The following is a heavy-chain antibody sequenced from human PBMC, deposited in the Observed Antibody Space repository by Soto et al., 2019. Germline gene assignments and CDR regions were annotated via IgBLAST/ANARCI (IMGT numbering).Heavy chain of an antibody. Sequence: QVQLQESGPGLVKPSETLSLTCTVSGGSISSYYWSWIRQPPGKGLEWIGYIYYSGSTNYNPSPKSRVTISVDTSKNQFSLKLTSVTAADTAVYYCARDNGYSYGYNLDHWGQGTLVTVSS. CDR1: GGSISSYY. V-gene: IGHV4-59*01. J-gene: IGHJ4*02. D-gene: IGHD5-18*01. CDR2: IYYSGST. CDR3: ARDNGYSYGYNLDH.